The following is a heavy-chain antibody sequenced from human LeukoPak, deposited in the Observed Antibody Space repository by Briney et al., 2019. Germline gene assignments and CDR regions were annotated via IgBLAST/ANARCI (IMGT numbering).Heavy chain of an antibody. D-gene: IGHD3-22*01. CDR2: INPSGGST. V-gene: IGHV1-46*01. Sequence: EASVKVSCKASGYTFTGYYMHWVRQAPGQGLEWMGIINPSGGSTSYAQKFQGRVTMTRDTSTSTVYMELSSLRSEDTAVYYCAKLSSGYDYYFDYWGQGTLVTVSS. CDR3: AKLSSGYDYYFDY. CDR1: GYTFTGYY. J-gene: IGHJ4*02.